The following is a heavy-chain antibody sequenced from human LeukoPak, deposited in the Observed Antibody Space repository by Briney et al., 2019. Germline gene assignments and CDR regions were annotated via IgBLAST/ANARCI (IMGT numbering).Heavy chain of an antibody. J-gene: IGHJ6*02. CDR1: GGSISSGRYY. Sequence: SQTLSLTCTVSGGSISSGRYYWSWIRQPAGKGLEWIGRIYTSGSTNYNPSLKSRVTISVDTSKNQSSLKLSSVTAADTAVYYCARVPPYYYYNGMDVWGQGTTVTVSS. CDR3: ARVPPYYYYNGMDV. CDR2: IYTSGST. V-gene: IGHV4-61*02.